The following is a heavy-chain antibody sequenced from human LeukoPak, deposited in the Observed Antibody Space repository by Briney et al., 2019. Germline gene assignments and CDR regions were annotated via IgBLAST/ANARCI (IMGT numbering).Heavy chain of an antibody. V-gene: IGHV4-39*01. CDR2: IYYSGNT. J-gene: IGHJ4*02. CDR1: GGSISSSNYY. CDR3: ARRPNYDFWSGYFNY. D-gene: IGHD3-3*01. Sequence: SETLSLTRTVSGGSISSSNYYWGWIRQPPGKGLEWIGGIYYSGNTYYNPSLKSRVTISVDTSKNQFSLKLSSLTAADTAVYYCARRPNYDFWSGYFNYWGQGTLVTVSS.